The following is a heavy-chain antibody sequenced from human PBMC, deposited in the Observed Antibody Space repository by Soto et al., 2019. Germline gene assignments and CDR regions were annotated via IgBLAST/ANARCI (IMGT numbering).Heavy chain of an antibody. J-gene: IGHJ4*02. D-gene: IGHD6-13*01. Sequence: QPGGSLRLSCAASGFTFSSYWMSWVRQAPGKGLEWVANIKQDGSEKYYVDSVKGRFTISRDNAKNSLYLQMNSLRAEDTAVYYCARERWTAAGAFDYWGQGTLVTVSS. CDR1: GFTFSSYW. V-gene: IGHV3-7*01. CDR2: IKQDGSEK. CDR3: ARERWTAAGAFDY.